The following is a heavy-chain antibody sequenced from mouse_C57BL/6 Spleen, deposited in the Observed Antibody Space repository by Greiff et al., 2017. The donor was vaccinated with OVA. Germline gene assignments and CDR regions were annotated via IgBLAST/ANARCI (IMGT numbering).Heavy chain of an antibody. Sequence: VQLQQPGAELVKPGASVKMSCKASGYTFTSYWITWVKQRPGQGLEWIGDIYPGSGSTNYNEKFKSKATLTVDTSSSTAYMQLSSLTSEDSAVYYCARNDGSSYVGNFDYWGQGTTLTVSS. V-gene: IGHV1-55*01. D-gene: IGHD1-1*01. J-gene: IGHJ2*01. CDR2: IYPGSGST. CDR3: ARNDGSSYVGNFDY. CDR1: GYTFTSYW.